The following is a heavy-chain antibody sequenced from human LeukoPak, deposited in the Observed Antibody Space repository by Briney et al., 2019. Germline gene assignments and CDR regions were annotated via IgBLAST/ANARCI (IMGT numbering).Heavy chain of an antibody. D-gene: IGHD3/OR15-3a*01. J-gene: IGHJ4*02. CDR1: GGSISSSSYY. CDR3: ARHHQGLYFDY. V-gene: IGHV4-39*01. CDR2: IYYSGST. Sequence: SETLSLTCTVSGGSISSSSYYWGWIRQPPGKGLEWIGSIYYSGSTYYNPSLKSRVTISVDTSKNQFSLKLSSVTAADTAVYYCARHHQGLYFDYWGQGTLVTASS.